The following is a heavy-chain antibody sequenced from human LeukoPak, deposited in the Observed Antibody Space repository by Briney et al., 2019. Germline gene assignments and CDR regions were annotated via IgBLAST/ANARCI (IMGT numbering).Heavy chain of an antibody. CDR2: LYTSGST. V-gene: IGHV4-4*07. CDR1: GGSISSSY. CDR3: ARALGITMVRGLDY. J-gene: IGHJ4*02. D-gene: IGHD3-10*01. Sequence: PSETLSLTCTVSGGSISSSYWSWIRQPAGKGLEWIGRLYTSGSTKYNPSLKSRVTMSVDTSNNQFSLKLSSVTAADTAVYYCARALGITMVRGLDYWGQGTLVTVSS.